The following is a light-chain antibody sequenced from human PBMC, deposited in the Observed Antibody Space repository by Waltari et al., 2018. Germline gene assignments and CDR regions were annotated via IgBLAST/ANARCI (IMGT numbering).Light chain of an antibody. CDR2: DVT. V-gene: IGLV2-11*01. CDR1: SGHVGGYAS. CDR3: YSYAGGYTFV. Sequence: QSALTQPRSVSGSPGQSVTISCTGTSGHVGGYASVSWYQQHPGKAPTLMIYDVTKRPPGVPDRFSGSKSGNTAFLTISGLQAEDEADYHCYSYAGGYTFVFGPGTKLAVL. J-gene: IGLJ2*01.